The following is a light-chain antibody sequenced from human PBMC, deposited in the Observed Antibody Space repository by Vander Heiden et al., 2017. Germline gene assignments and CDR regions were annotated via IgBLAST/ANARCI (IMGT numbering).Light chain of an antibody. CDR2: WAS. Sequence: DIVLIQSPDSPAVSLGERATINCKSSQSVLYSSNNKNYLAWYQQKPGQPPKLLIYWASTRESGVPDRFSGSGSGTDFTLTISSLQAEDVAVYYCQQYYSTPWTFGQGTKVEIK. J-gene: IGKJ1*01. V-gene: IGKV4-1*01. CDR3: QQYYSTPWT. CDR1: QSVLYSSNNKNY.